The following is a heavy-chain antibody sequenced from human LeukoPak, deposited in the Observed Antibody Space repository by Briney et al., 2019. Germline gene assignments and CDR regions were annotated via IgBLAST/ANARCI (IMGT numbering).Heavy chain of an antibody. D-gene: IGHD2-15*01. Sequence: PGGSLRLSCAASGFTFSSYSMNWVRQAPGKGLEWVSSITRSNYIYYADSVKGRFTISRDNAKNSLYLQMNSLRAEDTAVYYCAKSWSRSLPNNWFDPWGQGTLVTVSS. CDR2: ITRSNYI. V-gene: IGHV3-21*01. J-gene: IGHJ5*02. CDR1: GFTFSSYS. CDR3: AKSWSRSLPNNWFDP.